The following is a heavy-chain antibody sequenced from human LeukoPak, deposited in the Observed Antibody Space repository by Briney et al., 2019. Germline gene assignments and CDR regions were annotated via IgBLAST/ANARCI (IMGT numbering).Heavy chain of an antibody. CDR2: IIPVFGTA. CDR3: AREGSSGYYSNFDY. D-gene: IGHD3-22*01. CDR1: GGTFSSYA. Sequence: PVKVSCKASGGTFSSYAISWVRQAPGQGLEWMGGIIPVFGTANYAQKFQGRVTITTDESTSTAYMELSSLRSEDTAVYYCAREGSSGYYSNFDYWGQGTLVTVSS. V-gene: IGHV1-69*05. J-gene: IGHJ4*02.